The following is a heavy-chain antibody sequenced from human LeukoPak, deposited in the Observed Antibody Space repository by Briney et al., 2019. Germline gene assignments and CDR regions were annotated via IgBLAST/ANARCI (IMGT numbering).Heavy chain of an antibody. CDR3: AKDRITMIVVAPETDAFDI. CDR2: ISSSGSTI. Sequence: GGSLRLSCAASGFTFSDYYMSWIRQAPGKGLEWVSYISSSGSTIYYADFVKGRFTISRDNAKNSLYLQMNSLRAEDTAVYYCAKDRITMIVVAPETDAFDIWGQGTMVTVSS. V-gene: IGHV3-11*01. J-gene: IGHJ3*02. D-gene: IGHD3-22*01. CDR1: GFTFSDYY.